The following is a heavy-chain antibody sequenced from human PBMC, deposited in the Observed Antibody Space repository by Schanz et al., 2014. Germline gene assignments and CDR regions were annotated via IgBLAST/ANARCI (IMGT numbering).Heavy chain of an antibody. CDR2: IGVDGTTT. V-gene: IGHV3-74*01. CDR1: GFTFSIYW. Sequence: EVQLVESGGGLVQPGGSLRLSCAASGFTFSIYWMHWVRQVPGKGLVWVSVIGVDGTTTYYADSVKGRFTISRDNSKNTLYLQMNSLRPEDTAVYYCAKYRGYYRVSGSYRELEYWGQGTLVTVSS. J-gene: IGHJ4*02. D-gene: IGHD3-10*01. CDR3: AKYRGYYRVSGSYRELEY.